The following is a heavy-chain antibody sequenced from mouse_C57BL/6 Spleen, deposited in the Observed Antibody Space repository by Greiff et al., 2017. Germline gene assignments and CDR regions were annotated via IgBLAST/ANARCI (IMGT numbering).Heavy chain of an antibody. CDR3: ARFYYGLYYYAMDY. CDR2: INPNNGGT. Sequence: EVQLQQSGPELMKPGASVKISCKASGYTFTDYYMNWVKQSHGKSLEWIGDINPNNGGTSYNQKFKGKATLTVDKSSSTAYMELRSLTSEDSAVYYCARFYYGLYYYAMDYWGQGTSVTVSS. D-gene: IGHD1-2*01. V-gene: IGHV1-26*01. CDR1: GYTFTDYY. J-gene: IGHJ4*01.